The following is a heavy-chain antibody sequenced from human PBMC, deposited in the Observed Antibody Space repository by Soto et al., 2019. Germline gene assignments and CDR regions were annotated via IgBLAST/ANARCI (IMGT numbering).Heavy chain of an antibody. Sequence: PGGSLRLSCAASGFTFSSYAMSCVRQAPGKGLEWVSAISGSGGSTYYADSVKGRFTISRDNSKNTLYLQMNSLRAEDTALYYCAKLVVVGHYFDYWGQGTLVTVSS. CDR2: ISGSGGST. V-gene: IGHV3-23*01. D-gene: IGHD2-2*01. CDR3: AKLVVVGHYFDY. CDR1: GFTFSSYA. J-gene: IGHJ4*02.